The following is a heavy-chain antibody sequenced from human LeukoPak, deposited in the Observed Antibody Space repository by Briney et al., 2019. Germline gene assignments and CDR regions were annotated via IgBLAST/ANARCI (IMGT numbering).Heavy chain of an antibody. CDR1: GGSISSYY. D-gene: IGHD3-10*01. V-gene: IGHV4-59*12. CDR2: IYYSGST. Sequence: SETLSLTCTVSGGSISSYYWSWIRQPPGKGLEWIGYIYYSGSTNYNPSLKSRVTISVDTSKNQFSLKLSSVTAADTAVYYCARGHYYGSGSYGEWGQGTLVTVSS. J-gene: IGHJ4*02. CDR3: ARGHYYGSGSYGE.